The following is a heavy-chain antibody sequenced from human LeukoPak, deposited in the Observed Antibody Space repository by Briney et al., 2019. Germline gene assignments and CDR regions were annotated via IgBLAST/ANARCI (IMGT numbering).Heavy chain of an antibody. V-gene: IGHV1-46*01. CDR1: GYTFTSNY. CDR2: ISPSGGST. J-gene: IGHJ4*02. Sequence: ASVKVSCKAFGYTFTSNYMHWVRQAPGQGPEWMGVISPSGGSTTYAQKFQGRVTLTRDMSTSTAYMELSSLRSEDTAVYYCARVFASGGDYWGQGTLVTVSS. CDR3: ARVFASGGDY. D-gene: IGHD3-10*01.